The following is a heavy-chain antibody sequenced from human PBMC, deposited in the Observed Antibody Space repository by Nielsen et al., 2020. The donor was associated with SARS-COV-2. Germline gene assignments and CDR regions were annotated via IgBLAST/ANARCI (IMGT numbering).Heavy chain of an antibody. Sequence: SETLSLTCAVYGGSFRGHYWSWIRQAPGKGLEWIGQIEHNGITKYGPSLKSRVTISVDTSKNQFSLKVSSATAADTAVYYCARGRWGPSRLLKYYFYAMDVWGEGTTVTVSS. CDR2: IEHNGIT. CDR1: GGSFRGHY. V-gene: IGHV4-34*01. CDR3: ARGRWGPSRLLKYYFYAMDV. D-gene: IGHD7-27*01. J-gene: IGHJ6*02.